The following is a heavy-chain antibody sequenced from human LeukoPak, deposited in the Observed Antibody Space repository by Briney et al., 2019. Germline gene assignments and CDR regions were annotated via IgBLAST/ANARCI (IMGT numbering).Heavy chain of an antibody. CDR1: GFTFSSYW. D-gene: IGHD3-9*01. CDR2: IKQDGSEK. V-gene: IGHV3-7*01. Sequence: GGSLRLPCAASGFTFSSYWMSWVRQAPGKGLEWVANIKQDGSEKYYVDSVKGRFTISRDNAKNSLYLQMNSLRAEDTAVYYCAREAITIFDGDYGMDVWGQGTTVTVSS. J-gene: IGHJ6*02. CDR3: AREAITIFDGDYGMDV.